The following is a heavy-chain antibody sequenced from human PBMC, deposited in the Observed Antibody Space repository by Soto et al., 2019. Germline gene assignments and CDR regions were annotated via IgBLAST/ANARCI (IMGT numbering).Heavy chain of an antibody. D-gene: IGHD3-3*01. J-gene: IGHJ6*02. CDR1: GGFISNYY. CDR3: ARTYDFWSGYDYYGMDV. Sequence: SETLSLTCTVSGGFISNYYWSWARQPPGKGLEWIGEINHSGSTNYNPSLKSRVTISVDTSKNQFSLKLSSVTAADTAVYYCARTYDFWSGYDYYGMDVWGQGTTVTVSS. CDR2: INHSGST. V-gene: IGHV4-34*01.